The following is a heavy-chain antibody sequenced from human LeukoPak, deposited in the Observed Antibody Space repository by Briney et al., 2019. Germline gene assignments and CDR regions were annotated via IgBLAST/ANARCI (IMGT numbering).Heavy chain of an antibody. D-gene: IGHD5-12*01. CDR2: IKSKTDGATT. CDR3: TTNVDIVATSWVYFDY. V-gene: IGHV3-15*01. J-gene: IGHJ4*02. CDR1: AFTFSAYG. Sequence: PAGSLRLSCAASAFTFSAYGMNWVRQAPRKGLDWFGRIKSKTDGATTDNAAPVKGRFTISRDDSKNTLYLQMNSVKTEDTAVYYCTTNVDIVATSWVYFDYWGQGTLVIVSS.